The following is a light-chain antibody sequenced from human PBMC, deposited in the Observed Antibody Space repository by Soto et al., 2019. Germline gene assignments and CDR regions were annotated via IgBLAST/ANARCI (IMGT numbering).Light chain of an antibody. J-gene: IGKJ1*01. CDR1: KSISSN. CDR2: DAS. CDR3: QQRSNWT. Sequence: EIVMTQSPVTLSASPGERVTLSCRTNKSISSNLAWYQQKRGQAPRLLIYDASNRATGIPARFSGSGSGTDFTLTISSLEPEDFAVYYCQQRSNWTFGQGTKVDIK. V-gene: IGKV3-11*01.